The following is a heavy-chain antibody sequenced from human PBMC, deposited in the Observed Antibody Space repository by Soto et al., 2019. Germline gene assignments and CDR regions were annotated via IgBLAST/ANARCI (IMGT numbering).Heavy chain of an antibody. D-gene: IGHD6-13*01. Sequence: EVQLLESGGGLVQPGGSLRLSCVASGFTFRSYAMSCVRRAPGKRLEWVSAISGSGNTSYFADSVRGRFTISRDNSKDTLYLQLNNLGVDDTAGYFCAKGRGSSWNADYWGQGTLVTVAS. V-gene: IGHV3-23*01. J-gene: IGHJ4*02. CDR2: ISGSGNTS. CDR1: GFTFRSYA. CDR3: AKGRGSSWNADY.